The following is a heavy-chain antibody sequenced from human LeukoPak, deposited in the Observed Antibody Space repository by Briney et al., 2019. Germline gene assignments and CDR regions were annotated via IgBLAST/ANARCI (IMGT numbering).Heavy chain of an antibody. V-gene: IGHV3-21*01. CDR1: GFTFSSYS. CDR2: ISSSSSCI. CDR3: ARGVRDTAMVASEYYFDY. J-gene: IGHJ4*02. D-gene: IGHD5-18*01. Sequence: SPGGSLRLSCAASGFTFSSYSMNWVRQAPGKGLEWVSSISSSSSCIYYADSVKGRFTISRDNAKNSLYLQMNSLRAEDTAVYYCARGVRDTAMVASEYYFDYWGQGTLVTVSS.